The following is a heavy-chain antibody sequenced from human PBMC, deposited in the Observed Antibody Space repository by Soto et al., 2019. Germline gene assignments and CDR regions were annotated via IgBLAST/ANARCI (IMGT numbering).Heavy chain of an antibody. V-gene: IGHV1-69*01. CDR1: GGTFSNFA. Sequence: QVQLVQSGAEVKKPGSSVKVSCTASGGTFSNFAISWVRQAPGQGLEWMGGIIPMFGAADYAQEFQGRVTITADESTSTAYMELSSLRSEDTDMYYCARDFGLQNCFDSWGQGTQVTVSS. J-gene: IGHJ5*01. CDR2: IIPMFGAA. D-gene: IGHD4-4*01. CDR3: ARDFGLQNCFDS.